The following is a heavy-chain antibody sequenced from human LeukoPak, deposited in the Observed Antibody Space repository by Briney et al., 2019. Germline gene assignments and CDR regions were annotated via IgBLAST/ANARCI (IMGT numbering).Heavy chain of an antibody. D-gene: IGHD6-13*01. Sequence: ASVKVSCKASGYTFTSYDINWVRQATGQGLEWMGWMNPNSGNTGYAQKFQGRVTMTRNTSISTAYMELSSLRSEDTAVYYCARARRPAAGGGTGYWGQGTLVTVSS. V-gene: IGHV1-8*01. CDR3: ARARRPAAGGGTGY. CDR2: MNPNSGNT. J-gene: IGHJ4*02. CDR1: GYTFTSYD.